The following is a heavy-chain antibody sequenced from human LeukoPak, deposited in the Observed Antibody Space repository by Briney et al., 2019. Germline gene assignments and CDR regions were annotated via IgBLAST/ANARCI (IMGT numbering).Heavy chain of an antibody. CDR2: IYPGDSDT. CDR3: ARQKEDVAAAGTSYYCYYGMDV. D-gene: IGHD6-13*01. CDR1: GYSFTNYW. V-gene: IGHV5-51*01. Sequence: GESLKISCKGSGYSFTNYWIGWVRQMPGKGLEWMGIIYPGDSDTRYSPSFQGQVTISADKSISTAYLQWSSLKASDTAMYYCARQKEDVAAAGTSYYCYYGMDVWGQGTTVTVSS. J-gene: IGHJ6*02.